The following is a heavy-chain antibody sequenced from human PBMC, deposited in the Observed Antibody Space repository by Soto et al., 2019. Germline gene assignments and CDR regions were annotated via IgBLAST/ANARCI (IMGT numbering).Heavy chain of an antibody. CDR2: IYYSGST. Sequence: QVQLQESGPGLVKPSQTLSLTCTVSGGSISSGGYYWSWIRQHPGKGLEWIGYIYYSGSTYYNPSLKSRVTISVATSKNQSSLKLSSLTAADAAVYYWASADAVVPAAIPFSAFASWGHGTMVAVSS. CDR3: ASADAVVPAAIPFSAFAS. V-gene: IGHV4-31*03. D-gene: IGHD2-2*01. J-gene: IGHJ3*02. CDR1: GGSISSGGYY.